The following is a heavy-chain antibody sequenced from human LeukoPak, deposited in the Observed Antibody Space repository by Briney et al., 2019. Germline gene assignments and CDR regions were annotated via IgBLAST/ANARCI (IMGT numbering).Heavy chain of an antibody. CDR2: IYWNDDK. J-gene: IGHJ6*02. Sequence: GPRLAHPTQTLTLTCTFTGFSLSTSGVGVGWVHHTPGKALAWPALIYWNDDKRYSPSLKSSITLTRATSKDKVVLTMTNMDPVETATYYCAHCFSSRSGHTIYYYYYYGMDVWGQGTTVTVSS. CDR3: AHCFSSRSGHTIYYYYYYGMDV. V-gene: IGHV2-5*01. CDR1: GFSLSTSGVG. D-gene: IGHD3-9*01.